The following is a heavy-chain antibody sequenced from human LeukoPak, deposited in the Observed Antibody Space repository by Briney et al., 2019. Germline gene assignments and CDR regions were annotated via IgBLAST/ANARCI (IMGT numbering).Heavy chain of an antibody. Sequence: GASVKVSCNGSGYTFTSYVITWVRQAPGKGLEWMGWISPHNGKTNYGQKFQGRVTMTTDTSTSTAYVEVRSLRSDDTAVYYCARDRGNSVSSWWGQGTLVTVSS. J-gene: IGHJ4*02. CDR3: ARDRGNSVSSW. CDR1: GYTFTSYV. V-gene: IGHV1-18*01. D-gene: IGHD5/OR15-5a*01. CDR2: ISPHNGKT.